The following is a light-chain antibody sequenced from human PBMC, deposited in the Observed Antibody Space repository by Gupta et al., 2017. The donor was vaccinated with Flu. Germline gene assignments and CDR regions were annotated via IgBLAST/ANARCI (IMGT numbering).Light chain of an antibody. CDR1: QGISTW. V-gene: IGKV1-12*01. J-gene: IGKJ1*01. CDR2: AAP. CDR3: QRTDNFPWT. Sequence: GEPVTITCRASQGISTWLAWYQQKPGKAPKLLMSAAPSLESGVPTRFSGSGAGTDFTLTISRLQPEDFATYYCQRTDNFPWTFGQGTKVEIK.